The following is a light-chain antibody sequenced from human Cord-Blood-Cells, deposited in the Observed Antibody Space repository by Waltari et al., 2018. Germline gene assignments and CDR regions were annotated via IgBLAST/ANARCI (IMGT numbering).Light chain of an antibody. CDR1: SLRSYY. CDR3: NSRDSSGNHVV. V-gene: IGLV3-19*01. J-gene: IGLJ2*01. Sequence: SSELTQDPAVSVALGQTVRITCQGDSLRSYYASWYQQKPGQAPVLVIYGKNNRPSGIPDRFSGSSSGNTASLTITGAPAEDAADYYFNSRDSSGNHVVFGGGTKLTVL. CDR2: GKN.